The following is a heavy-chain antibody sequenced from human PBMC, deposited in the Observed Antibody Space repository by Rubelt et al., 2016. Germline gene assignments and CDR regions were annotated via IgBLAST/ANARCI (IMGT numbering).Heavy chain of an antibody. J-gene: IGHJ5*02. V-gene: IGHV4-59*01. Sequence: QMQLQESGPRLVKPSETLSLNCSVSGGSISDNYWSWIRQSSGKGLEWLGYIFYRGSTRSNPPLKSLVTISLDTSRNHFSRKLSSVTAADTAIYYCAKYSGTYNWFGPWGQGILVAVSS. CDR2: IFYRGST. CDR3: AKYSGTYNWFGP. D-gene: IGHD2-21*01. CDR1: GGSISDNY.